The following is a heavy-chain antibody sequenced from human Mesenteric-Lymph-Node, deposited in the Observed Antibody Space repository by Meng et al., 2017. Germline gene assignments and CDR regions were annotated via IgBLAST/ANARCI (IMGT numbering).Heavy chain of an antibody. J-gene: IGHJ4*02. D-gene: IGHD3-10*01. V-gene: IGHV4-34*01. Sequence: TGSATYSPPLKSRITISVDTSQSQFSLNLHSVTAADTAVYYCARGRVGSGTLRGLDYWGQGTRVTVYS. CDR2: TGSA. CDR3: ARGRVGSGTLRGLDY.